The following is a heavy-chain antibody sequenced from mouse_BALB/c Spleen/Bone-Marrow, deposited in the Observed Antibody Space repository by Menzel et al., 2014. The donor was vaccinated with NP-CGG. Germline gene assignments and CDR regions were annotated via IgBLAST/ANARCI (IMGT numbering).Heavy chain of an antibody. CDR1: GFSFTVYG. V-gene: IGHV2-6-7*01. Sequence: QVQLKESGPGLVAPSQSLSITCTVSGFSFTVYGVNWVRQPPGKGLEWLGMIWGDGITDYNSALKSRLSISKDDSKSQVFLKMNSLQTDDTARYYCAREGNYFDYWGQGTTLTVSS. J-gene: IGHJ2*01. CDR3: AREGNYFDY. CDR2: IWGDGIT.